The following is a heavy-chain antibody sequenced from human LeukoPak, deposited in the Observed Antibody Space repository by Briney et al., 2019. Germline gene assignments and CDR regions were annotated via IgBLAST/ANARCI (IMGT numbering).Heavy chain of an antibody. CDR1: GESFSGYY. D-gene: IGHD2-15*01. Sequence: SETLSLTCAVYGESFSGYYWSWIRQPPGKGLEWIGEINHSGSTNYNPSLKSRGSISVDTAKNQFSLKLSSVTAADTAVYYCARSRGYCSGGSCYSHYYYYYMDVWGKGTTVTISS. CDR2: INHSGST. V-gene: IGHV4-34*01. J-gene: IGHJ6*03. CDR3: ARSRGYCSGGSCYSHYYYYYMDV.